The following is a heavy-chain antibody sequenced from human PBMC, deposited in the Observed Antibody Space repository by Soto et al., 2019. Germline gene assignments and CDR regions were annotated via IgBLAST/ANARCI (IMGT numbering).Heavy chain of an antibody. D-gene: IGHD6-6*01. J-gene: IGHJ4*02. V-gene: IGHV1-69*01. CDR2: IIPIFGTA. Sequence: QVQLVQSGAEVKKPGSSVKVSCKASGGTFSGYAISWVRQAPGQGLEWMGGIIPIFGTANYAQKFQGRVTVTADESTSTAYMEPSSLRSEHTAVYYCARGLGSSSSESYFAYWGQGTLVTVSS. CDR3: ARGLGSSSSESYFAY. CDR1: GGTFSGYA.